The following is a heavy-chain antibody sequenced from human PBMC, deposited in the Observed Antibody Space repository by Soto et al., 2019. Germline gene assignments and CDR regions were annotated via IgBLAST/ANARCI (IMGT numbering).Heavy chain of an antibody. V-gene: IGHV1-18*04. D-gene: IGHD3-3*01. CDR2: ISAYNGNT. J-gene: IGHJ6*02. CDR3: AIDRAYDFCSFDNIYYYYRMDV. Sequence: ASVKVSCKASGYTFTSYGSSWVRQAPGRGVEGMGWISAYNGNTNYVQKLQGRVTKTPDTSTSTAYMELRILTTDDTAAYYCAIDRAYDFCSFDNIYYYYRMDVWGQGTTVTVSS. CDR1: GYTFTSYG.